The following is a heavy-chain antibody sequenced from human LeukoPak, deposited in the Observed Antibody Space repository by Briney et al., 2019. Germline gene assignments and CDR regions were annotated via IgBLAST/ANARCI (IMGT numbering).Heavy chain of an antibody. CDR3: TREAPGGSGWTYFTD. D-gene: IGHD6-19*01. CDR2: IYASGGA. V-gene: IGHV4-59*02. J-gene: IGHJ4*02. Sequence: SETLSLICAVAGGSVSDHYWDWIRQPPGKGLEWIGYIYASGGANYNPSLKSRVTISLDSSENRFSLKLTSVTAADTAVYYCTREAPGGSGWTYFTDCGQGSLVTVSS. CDR1: GGSVSDHY.